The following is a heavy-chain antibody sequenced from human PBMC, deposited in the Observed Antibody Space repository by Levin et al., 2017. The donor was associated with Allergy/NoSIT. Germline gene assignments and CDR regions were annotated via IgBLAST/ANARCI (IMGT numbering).Heavy chain of an antibody. D-gene: IGHD1-1*01. Sequence: PGGSLRLSCTASRFAFSDHAMHWVRQGPGKGLEWVAVISNDGRNKYYADSVKGRFIVSRDNLKNTLYLQMNSLRAEDTAIYYCARGNDWNPQGWLDPWGQGTLVTVSS. V-gene: IGHV3-30*04. CDR3: ARGNDWNPQGWLDP. J-gene: IGHJ5*02. CDR2: ISNDGRNK. CDR1: RFAFSDHA.